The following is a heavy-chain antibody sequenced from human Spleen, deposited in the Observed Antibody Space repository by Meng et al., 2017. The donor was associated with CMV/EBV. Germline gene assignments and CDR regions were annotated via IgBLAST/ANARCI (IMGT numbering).Heavy chain of an antibody. J-gene: IGHJ4*02. CDR3: ARIVAWSGYYNHDY. Sequence: SETLSLTCNVSGDSISSGGYYWSWIRQFPGKDLEWIGYIYYSGATYYNPSLKSRLTISVDTSENYFSLRLSSATAADTAVYYCARIVAWSGYYNHDYWGQGTQVTVSS. CDR2: IYYSGAT. V-gene: IGHV4-31*03. D-gene: IGHD3-3*01. CDR1: GDSISSGGYY.